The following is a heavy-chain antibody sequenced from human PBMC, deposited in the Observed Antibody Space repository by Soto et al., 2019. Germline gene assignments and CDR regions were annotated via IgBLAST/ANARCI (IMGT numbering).Heavy chain of an antibody. Sequence: QVQLVESGGGVVQPGRSLRLSCAASGFTFSSYGMQWVRQAPGKGLEWVAGIWYDGSNKYYADSVKGRFTISRDNSKNTLYLQMNSLRAEDTAVYYCARAEGARGGGMDVWGQGTTVTVSS. CDR2: IWYDGSNK. J-gene: IGHJ6*02. CDR1: GFTFSSYG. V-gene: IGHV3-33*01. CDR3: ARAEGARGGGMDV. D-gene: IGHD3-16*01.